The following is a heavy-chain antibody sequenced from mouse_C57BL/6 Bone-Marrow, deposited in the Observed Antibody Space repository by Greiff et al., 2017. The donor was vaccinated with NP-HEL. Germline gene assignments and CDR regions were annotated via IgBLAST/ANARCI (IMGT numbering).Heavy chain of an antibody. CDR3: ARGCEGSGRFGDAMAN. Sequence: VQLQESGAELVKPGASVKISCKASGYAFSSYWMNWVKERPGKGLEWIGQIYPGDGDTKYNGKFKGKATLTADKSSSTAYMQVSSLTSEDSAVFFCARGCEGSGRFGDAMANGGQGTAVTVSA. D-gene: IGHD1-3*01. CDR1: GYAFSSYW. CDR2: IYPGDGDT. J-gene: IGHJ4*01. V-gene: IGHV1-80*01.